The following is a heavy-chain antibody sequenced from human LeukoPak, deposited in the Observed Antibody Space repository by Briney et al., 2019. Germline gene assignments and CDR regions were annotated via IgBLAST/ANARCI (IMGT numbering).Heavy chain of an antibody. CDR2: IYYSGGT. V-gene: IGHV4-59*01. CDR3: ARVGSFVGQPNV. Sequence: PSETLSLTCTVSGGSISSYYWSWIRQPPGKGLEWIGYIYYSGGTNYNPSLKSRVTISVDTSKNQFSLKLSSVTAADTAVYYCARVGSFVGQPNVWGQGTLVTVSS. J-gene: IGHJ4*02. CDR1: GGSISSYY. D-gene: IGHD3-10*01.